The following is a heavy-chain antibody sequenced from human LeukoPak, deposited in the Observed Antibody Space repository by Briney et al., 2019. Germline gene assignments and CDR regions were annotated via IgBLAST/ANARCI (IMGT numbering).Heavy chain of an antibody. CDR3: ARANYDILTGTTNWFDP. D-gene: IGHD3-9*01. Sequence: ASVKVSCKASGYTFTSYDINWVRQATGQGLEWMGWMNPNSGNTGYAQKFQGRVTMTRNTSISTAYMELSSLRSEDTAVNYCARANYDILTGTTNWFDPWGQGTLVTVSS. J-gene: IGHJ5*02. CDR1: GYTFTSYD. CDR2: MNPNSGNT. V-gene: IGHV1-8*01.